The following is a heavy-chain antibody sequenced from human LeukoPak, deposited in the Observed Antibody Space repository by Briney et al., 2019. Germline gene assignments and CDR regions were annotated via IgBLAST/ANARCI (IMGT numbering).Heavy chain of an antibody. V-gene: IGHV3-74*01. CDR1: GFTLSSYA. CDR3: ARARNYYYGSGSYYLFAFDI. D-gene: IGHD3-10*01. Sequence: GGCLRLSCAASGFTLSSYAMSWVRQAPGKGLEWVSGINSDGSSTSYTDSVKGRFTISGDNAKNTLYLQMNSLRAEDTAVYYCARARNYYYGSGSYYLFAFDIWGQGTMVTVSS. CDR2: INSDGSST. J-gene: IGHJ3*02.